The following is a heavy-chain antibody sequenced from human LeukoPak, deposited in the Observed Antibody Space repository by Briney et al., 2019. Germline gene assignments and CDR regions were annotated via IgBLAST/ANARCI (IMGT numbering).Heavy chain of an antibody. CDR2: ISYDGSNK. D-gene: IGHD5-12*01. CDR3: AKDTVGLRRYSGLFDY. CDR1: GFTFSSYG. V-gene: IGHV3-30*18. J-gene: IGHJ4*02. Sequence: PGGSLRLSCAAPGFTFSSYGIHWVRQAPGNGLEWVAVISYDGSNKYYADSVKGRFTISRDNSKNTLYLQMNSLRAEDTAVYYCAKDTVGLRRYSGLFDYWGQGTLVTVSS.